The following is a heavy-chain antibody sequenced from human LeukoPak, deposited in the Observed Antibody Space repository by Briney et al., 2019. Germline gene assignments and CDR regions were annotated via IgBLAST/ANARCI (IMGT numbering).Heavy chain of an antibody. CDR3: ARDYYRGGSCYYDY. D-gene: IGHD2-15*01. J-gene: IGHJ4*02. CDR1: GGSISSYY. Sequence: PSETLSLTCTVSGGSISSYYWSWIRQPPGKGLEWIGYIYYSGSTNYNPSLKSRVTISVDTSKNQFSLKLSSVTAADTAVYYCARDYYRGGSCYYDYRGQGILVTVSS. CDR2: IYYSGST. V-gene: IGHV4-59*01.